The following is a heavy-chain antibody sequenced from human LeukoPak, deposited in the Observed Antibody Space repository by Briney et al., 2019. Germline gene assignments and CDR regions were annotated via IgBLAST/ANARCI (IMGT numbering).Heavy chain of an antibody. CDR2: IYTSGST. V-gene: IGHV4-4*07. CDR3: ARGNSMGGYDAFDI. D-gene: IGHD3-16*01. Sequence: SETLSLTCTVSGGSISSYYWSWIRQPAGKGLEWIGRIYTSGSTNYNPSLKSRVTMSVDTSKNQSSLKLSSVTAADTAVYYCARGNSMGGYDAFDIWGQGTMVTVSS. J-gene: IGHJ3*02. CDR1: GGSISSYY.